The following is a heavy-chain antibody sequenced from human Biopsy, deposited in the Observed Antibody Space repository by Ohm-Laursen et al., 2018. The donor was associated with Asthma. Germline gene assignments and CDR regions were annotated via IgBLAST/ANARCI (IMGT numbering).Heavy chain of an antibody. J-gene: IGHJ3*02. V-gene: IGHV3-53*01. D-gene: IGHD4-23*01. CDR1: GFTVSTNG. CDR2: IYSGGGT. Sequence: SLRLSCAASGFTVSTNGMSWVRQPPGKGLEWVSVIYSGGGTYYADSVQGRVTISRDNSKNTLSLQMNSLRAEDTAVYYRARAYGGCFFSGSFDIWGQGTMVTVSS. CDR3: ARAYGGCFFSGSFDI.